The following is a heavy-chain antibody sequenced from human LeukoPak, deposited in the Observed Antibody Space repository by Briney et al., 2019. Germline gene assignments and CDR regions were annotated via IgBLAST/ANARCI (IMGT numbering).Heavy chain of an antibody. Sequence: ASVKVSCKASGGTSNSHAISWVRQAPGQGLEWMGRIVPNLGTTNRAQNFQDRVTLTADKSTNTAYMELTSLTSDDTAVYYCATTNDGGGYQWGDFFDFWGQGTLVTVSS. D-gene: IGHD3-22*01. J-gene: IGHJ4*02. V-gene: IGHV1-69*04. CDR1: GGTSNSHA. CDR3: ATTNDGGGYQWGDFFDF. CDR2: IVPNLGTT.